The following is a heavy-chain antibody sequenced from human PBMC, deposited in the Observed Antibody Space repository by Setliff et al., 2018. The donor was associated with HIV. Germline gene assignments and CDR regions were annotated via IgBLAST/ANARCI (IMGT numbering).Heavy chain of an antibody. J-gene: IGHJ4*02. CDR2: TPYSGST. CDR3: ARSGRLEPLHY. Sequence: SESLSLTCRFSGDSIVSDDSTSSHHCSWIRQPPGRGLEWIGTTPYSGSTNYNPSLRSRVTISLDTSTNQFSLRLSSVTAAGTAVYYCARSGRLEPLHYWGQGTLVTVSS. D-gene: IGHD1-1*01. CDR1: GDSIVSDDSTSSHH. V-gene: IGHV4-59*08.